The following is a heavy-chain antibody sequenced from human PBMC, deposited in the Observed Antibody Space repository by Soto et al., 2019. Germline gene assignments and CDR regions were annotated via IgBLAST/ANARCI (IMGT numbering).Heavy chain of an antibody. CDR3: ARDLWGYCGADCYPLDV. CDR2: MYNTGST. CDR1: GGSISSYY. D-gene: IGHD2-21*02. V-gene: IGHV4-59*01. Sequence: SETLSLTCTVSGGSISSYYWSWIRQPPGKGLEWIGYMYNTGSTIYNPSLKRRVTISVDTSKNQFSLKLNSVTAADTAVYYCARDLWGYCGADCYPLDVWGQGTMVTVSS. J-gene: IGHJ6*02.